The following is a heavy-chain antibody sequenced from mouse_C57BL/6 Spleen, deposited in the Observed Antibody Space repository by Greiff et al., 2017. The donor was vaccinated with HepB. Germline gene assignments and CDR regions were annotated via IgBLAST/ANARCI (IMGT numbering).Heavy chain of an antibody. V-gene: IGHV5-12*01. CDR3: AGHLVDYDDWYFDV. CDR1: GFTFSDYY. J-gene: IGHJ1*03. D-gene: IGHD2-4*01. CDR2: ISNGGGST. Sequence: DVKLVESGGGLVQPGGSLKLSCAASGFTFSDYYMYWVRQTPEKRLEWVAYISNGGGSTYYPDTVKGRFTISRDNAKNTLYLQMSRLKSEDTAMYYSAGHLVDYDDWYFDVWGTGTTVTVSS.